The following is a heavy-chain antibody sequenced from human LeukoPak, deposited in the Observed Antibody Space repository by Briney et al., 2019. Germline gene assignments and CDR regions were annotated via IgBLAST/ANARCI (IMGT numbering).Heavy chain of an antibody. V-gene: IGHV3-7*01. CDR1: GFTFSNYW. Sequence: TGGSLRLSCAASGFTFSNYWMNWVRQAPGKGLEWVANIKGDGSEKSYVDSVKGRFTISRDNAKKLVYLQMNSLRAEDTAVYYCARDAYDDASESWGQGTLVTVSS. J-gene: IGHJ5*02. D-gene: IGHD3-3*01. CDR3: ARDAYDDASES. CDR2: IKGDGSEK.